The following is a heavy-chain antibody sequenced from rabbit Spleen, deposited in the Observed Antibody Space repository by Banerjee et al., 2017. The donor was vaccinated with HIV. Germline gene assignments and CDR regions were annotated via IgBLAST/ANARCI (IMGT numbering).Heavy chain of an antibody. CDR2: IHTGNGKT. J-gene: IGHJ4*01. CDR3: ARDLVTVIGWNFSL. Sequence: QQQLEESGGGLVKPGGTLTLTCKASGIDFSRGYDMCWVRQAPGKGLEWIGCIHTGNGKTYYASWAKGRFTISKSSSTTVTLQMTSLTAADTATYFCARDLVTVIGWNFSLWGQGTLVTVS. D-gene: IGHD1-1*01. V-gene: IGHV1S45*01. CDR1: GIDFSRGYD.